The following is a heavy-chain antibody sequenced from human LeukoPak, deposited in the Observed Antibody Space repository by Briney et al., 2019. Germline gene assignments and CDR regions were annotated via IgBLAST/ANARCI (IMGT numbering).Heavy chain of an antibody. J-gene: IGHJ3*02. CDR3: ARHLFTMVRGVISAAFDI. V-gene: IGHV4-39*01. CDR1: GGSISTSNYY. CDR2: IYYSGRT. Sequence: PSETLSLTCTVSGGSISTSNYYWGGIRPPPGKGLEWIGSIYYSGRTYYNPSLKSRVTISVDTSKNQFSLKLSSVTAADTAVYYCARHLFTMVRGVISAAFDIWGQGTMVTVSS. D-gene: IGHD3-10*01.